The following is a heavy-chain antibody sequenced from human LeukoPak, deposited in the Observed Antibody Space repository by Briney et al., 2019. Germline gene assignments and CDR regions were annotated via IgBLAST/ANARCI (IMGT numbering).Heavy chain of an antibody. CDR1: GFTFSDYY. Sequence: GGSLRLPRAASGFTFSDYYMSWIRQAPGKGLEWVSYISKSSSSTNYADSVKGRFSISRDNAKNSLYLQLNSLTVEDTAVYYCARVRSSGSPLDYWGQGTLVTVSS. D-gene: IGHD3-10*01. CDR3: ARVRSSGSPLDY. J-gene: IGHJ4*02. CDR2: ISKSSSST. V-gene: IGHV3-11*05.